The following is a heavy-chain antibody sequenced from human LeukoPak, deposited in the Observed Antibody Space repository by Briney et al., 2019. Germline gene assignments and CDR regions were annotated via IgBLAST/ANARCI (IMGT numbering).Heavy chain of an antibody. J-gene: IGHJ6*03. CDR2: IYYSGST. Sequence: PSETLSLTCTVSGGSISSSSYYWGWIRQPPGKGLEWIGSIYYSGSTYYNPSLKSRVTISVDTSKNQFSLKLSSVTAADTAVCYCARGGEGKNLWVIPGPDMDVWGKGTTVTVSS. CDR1: GGSISSSSYY. CDR3: ARGGEGKNLWVIPGPDMDV. V-gene: IGHV4-39*07. D-gene: IGHD2-21*01.